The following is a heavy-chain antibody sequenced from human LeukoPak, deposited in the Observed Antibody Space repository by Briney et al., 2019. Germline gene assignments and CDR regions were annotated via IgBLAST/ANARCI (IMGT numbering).Heavy chain of an antibody. D-gene: IGHD6-19*01. J-gene: IGHJ6*03. CDR3: ARVPGYSSGWYGFGRDYYYYYMDV. CDR2: IYYSGST. CDR1: GGSISSYY. Sequence: PSETLSLTCTVSGGSISSYYWSWIRQPPGKGLEWIGYIYYSGSTNYNPSLTSRVTISVDTSKNQFSLKLSSVTAADTAVYYCARVPGYSSGWYGFGRDYYYYYMDVWGKGTTVTISS. V-gene: IGHV4-59*01.